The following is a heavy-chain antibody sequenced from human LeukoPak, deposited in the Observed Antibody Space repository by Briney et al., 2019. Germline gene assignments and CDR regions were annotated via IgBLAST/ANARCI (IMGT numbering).Heavy chain of an antibody. CDR1: GFTFSSYS. CDR3: ARDNDLLRYFDWPLDY. Sequence: GGSLRLSCAASGFTFSSYSMNWVRQAPGKGLEWVSSISSSSSYIYYADSVKGRFTISRDNAKNSLYLQMNSLRAEDTAVYYCARDNDLLRYFDWPLDYWGQGTLLTVSS. V-gene: IGHV3-21*01. CDR2: ISSSSSYI. D-gene: IGHD3-9*01. J-gene: IGHJ4*02.